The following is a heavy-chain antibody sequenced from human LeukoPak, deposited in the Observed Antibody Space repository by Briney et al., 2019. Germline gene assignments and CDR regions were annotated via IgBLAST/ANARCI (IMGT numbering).Heavy chain of an antibody. V-gene: IGHV3-23*01. D-gene: IGHD6-19*01. CDR3: AKEAGPRYSSGWYSRILDY. J-gene: IGHJ4*02. CDR2: ISDSGGST. Sequence: GGSLRLSCAASGFTFSSYGMSWVRQAPGEGLEWVSAISDSGGSTYYTDSVKGRFTISRDNSKNTLYLQMNSLRAEDTAVYYCAKEAGPRYSSGWYSRILDYWGQGTLVTVSS. CDR1: GFTFSSYG.